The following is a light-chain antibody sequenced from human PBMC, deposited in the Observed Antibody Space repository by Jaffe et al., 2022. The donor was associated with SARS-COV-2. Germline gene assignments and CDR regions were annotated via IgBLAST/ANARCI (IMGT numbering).Light chain of an antibody. CDR3: QQAESFPLT. J-gene: IGKJ4*01. CDR2: LAS. CDR1: QGINNW. Sequence: DIQMTQSPSSVSASVGDRVTITCRASQGINNWLVWYQQKPGKAPKLLIYLASSLQTGVPSRFSGSGFGTDFTLTISSLQPEDFATYYCQQAESFPLTFGGGTKVEI. V-gene: IGKV1-12*01.